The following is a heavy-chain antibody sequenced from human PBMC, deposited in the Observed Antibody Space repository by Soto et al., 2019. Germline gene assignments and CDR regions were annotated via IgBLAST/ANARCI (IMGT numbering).Heavy chain of an antibody. V-gene: IGHV3-15*01. CDR1: GFTFSNAW. Sequence: GGSLRLSCAASGFTFSNAWMSWVRQAPGKGLEWVGRIKSKTDGGTTDYAAPVKGRFTISGDDSKNTLYLQMNSLKTEDTAVYYCTTAGPQYFYVLVSYRPYYFDYWGQGTLVTVSS. D-gene: IGHD3-16*02. CDR3: TTAGPQYFYVLVSYRPYYFDY. J-gene: IGHJ4*02. CDR2: IKSKTDGGTT.